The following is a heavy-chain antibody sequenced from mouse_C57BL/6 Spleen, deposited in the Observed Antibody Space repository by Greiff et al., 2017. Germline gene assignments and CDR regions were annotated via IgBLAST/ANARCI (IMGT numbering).Heavy chain of an antibody. V-gene: IGHV1-20*01. Sequence: EVQLQQSGPELVKPGDSVKISCKASGYSFTGYFMNWVMQSHGKSLEWIGRIIPYNGDTFYNQKFKGKATLTVDKSSSTAHMELRSLTSEDSAVYYCARNYGSSYWYFDVWAQGPRSPSPQ. CDR3: ARNYGSSYWYFDV. CDR2: IIPYNGDT. CDR1: GYSFTGYF. D-gene: IGHD1-1*01. J-gene: IGHJ1*03.